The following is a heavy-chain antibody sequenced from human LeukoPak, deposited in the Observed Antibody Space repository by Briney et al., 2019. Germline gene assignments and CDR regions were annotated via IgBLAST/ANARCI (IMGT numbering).Heavy chain of an antibody. CDR3: ARHRQKRYCSSTSCPNRPFDY. Sequence: SETLSLTCTVSGGSISSSSYYWGWIRQPPGKGLEWIGSIYYSGSTYYNPSLKSRVTISVDTSKNQFSLKLSSVTAADTAVYYCARHRQKRYCSSTSCPNRPFDYWGQGTLVTVSS. V-gene: IGHV4-39*01. D-gene: IGHD2-2*01. CDR2: IYYSGST. J-gene: IGHJ4*02. CDR1: GGSISSSSYY.